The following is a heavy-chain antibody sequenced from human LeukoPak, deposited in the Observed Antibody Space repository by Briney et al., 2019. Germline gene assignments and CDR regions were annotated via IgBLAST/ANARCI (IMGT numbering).Heavy chain of an antibody. V-gene: IGHV3-23*01. Sequence: GGSLRLSCAASGFTFPTYTMSWVRQAPGKGLEWVSDIRSSGDSTYYADSAKGRFTISRDNSKNTLYLQMNSLRAEDTALYYCARGGAVTGTMYFQYWGQGTLVTVSS. CDR3: ARGGAVTGTMYFQY. D-gene: IGHD6-19*01. CDR1: GFTFPTYT. CDR2: IRSSGDST. J-gene: IGHJ1*01.